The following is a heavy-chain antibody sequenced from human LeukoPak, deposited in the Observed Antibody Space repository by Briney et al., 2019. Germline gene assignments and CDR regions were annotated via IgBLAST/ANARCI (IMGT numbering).Heavy chain of an antibody. CDR3: ARDESRYSGGWYDAFDY. Sequence: PGGSLRLSCAVSEFTVSSTYMSWVRQAPGKGLEWVSLMYSFGNTYYADSVKGRFTISRDNAKNSLYLQMNSLRAEDTAVYYCARDESRYSGGWYDAFDYWGQGTLVTVSS. D-gene: IGHD6-19*01. J-gene: IGHJ4*02. CDR2: MYSFGNT. CDR1: EFTVSSTY. V-gene: IGHV3-53*01.